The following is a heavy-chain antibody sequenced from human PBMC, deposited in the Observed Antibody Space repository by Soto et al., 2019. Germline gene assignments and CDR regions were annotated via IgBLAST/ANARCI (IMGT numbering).Heavy chain of an antibody. J-gene: IGHJ4*02. CDR1: GLTFSSYV. V-gene: IGHV3-64D*06. D-gene: IGHD6-6*01. Sequence: GGSLRLSCSASGLTFSSYVMFWVRQAPGKGLQYVSLISSNGDDTHYADSVKGRFTISRDNSKSTLFLQMTSLRTEDTAVYYCVKTGRFGQLVPSDYWGQGTLVTVSS. CDR2: ISSNGDDT. CDR3: VKTGRFGQLVPSDY.